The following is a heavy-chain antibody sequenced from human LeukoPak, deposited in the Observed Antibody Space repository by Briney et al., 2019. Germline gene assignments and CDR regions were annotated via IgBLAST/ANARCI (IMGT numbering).Heavy chain of an antibody. D-gene: IGHD3-22*01. V-gene: IGHV1-18*01. CDR1: VYTFTNYG. CDR2: ISGYNGNT. CDR3: ARSTYYYDSSGYCDY. J-gene: IGHJ4*02. Sequence: ASVKVSCKASVYTFTNYGIDWVRQAPGQGLEWMGWISGYNGNTNYAQKLQGRVTMTTDTSTTTAYMELRSLRSDDTAVYYCARSTYYYDSSGYCDYWGQGTLVTVSS.